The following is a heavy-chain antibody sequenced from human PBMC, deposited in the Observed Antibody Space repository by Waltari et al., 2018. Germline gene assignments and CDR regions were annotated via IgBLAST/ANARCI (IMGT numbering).Heavy chain of an antibody. Sequence: QVQLVESGGGVVRPGRSLRPSCAASGFTFSSYGRHWVGRAPGKGLEWVAVIWYDGSNKYYADSVKGRFTISRDNSKNTLYLQMNSLRAEDTAMYYCAKDLYAGDDAFDIWGQGTMVTVSS. CDR2: IWYDGSNK. V-gene: IGHV3-30*18. CDR3: AKDLYAGDDAFDI. D-gene: IGHD2-8*01. CDR1: GFTFSSYG. J-gene: IGHJ3*02.